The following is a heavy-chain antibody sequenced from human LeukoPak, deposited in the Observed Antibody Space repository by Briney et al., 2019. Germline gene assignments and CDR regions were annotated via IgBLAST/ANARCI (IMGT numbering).Heavy chain of an antibody. CDR3: ARQPYYDFWSGYYAGQNWFDP. D-gene: IGHD3-3*01. CDR2: IYPGDSDT. Sequence: GESLKISCKGSGYSFTSYWIGWVRQMPGKGLEWMGIIYPGDSDTRYSPSFQGQVTISADKSISTAYLQWSSLKASDTAMYYCARQPYYDFWSGYYAGQNWFDPWGQGTLVTVSS. J-gene: IGHJ5*02. V-gene: IGHV5-51*01. CDR1: GYSFTSYW.